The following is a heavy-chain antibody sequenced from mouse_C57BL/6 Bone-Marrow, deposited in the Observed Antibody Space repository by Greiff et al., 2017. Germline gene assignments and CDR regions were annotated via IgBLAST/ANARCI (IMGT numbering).Heavy chain of an antibody. D-gene: IGHD1-1*01. V-gene: IGHV1-81*01. Sequence: VQGVESGAELARPGASVKLSCKASGYTFTSYGISWVKQRTGQGLEWIGEIYPRSGNTYYNEKFKGKATLTADKSSSTAYMELRSLTSEDSAVYFCARIYYYGSSHWYFDVWGTGTTVTVSS. CDR2: IYPRSGNT. CDR1: GYTFTSYG. CDR3: ARIYYYGSSHWYFDV. J-gene: IGHJ1*03.